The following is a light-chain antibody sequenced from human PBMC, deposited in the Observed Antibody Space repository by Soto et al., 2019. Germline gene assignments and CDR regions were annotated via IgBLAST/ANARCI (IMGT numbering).Light chain of an antibody. Sequence: QAVVTQPPSVSGAPGQRVTISCTGSSSNIGAGYDVHWYQQLPGTAPKLLIYGNSNRPSGVPDRFFGSKSGTSASLAITGLQAEDEADYYCQSYDSSLSHVVFGGGTKLTVL. J-gene: IGLJ2*01. CDR3: QSYDSSLSHVV. CDR2: GNS. CDR1: SSNIGAGYD. V-gene: IGLV1-40*01.